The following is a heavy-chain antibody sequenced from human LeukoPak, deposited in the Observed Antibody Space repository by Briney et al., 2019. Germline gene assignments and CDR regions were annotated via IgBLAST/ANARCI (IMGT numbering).Heavy chain of an antibody. Sequence: SETLSLTCTVSGGSISSSSYYWGWIRQPPGKGLEWIGEINDSGSTNYNPSFKSRVTISIDTSKNHFSLNLTSLSAADTAVYYCANSGWYFDHWGQGTLVTVSS. J-gene: IGHJ4*02. CDR3: ANSGWYFDH. CDR1: GGSISSSSYY. V-gene: IGHV4-39*02. CDR2: INDSGST. D-gene: IGHD6-19*01.